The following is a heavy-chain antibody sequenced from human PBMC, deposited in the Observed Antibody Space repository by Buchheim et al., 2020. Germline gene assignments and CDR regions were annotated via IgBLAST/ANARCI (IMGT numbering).Heavy chain of an antibody. CDR1: GGSFSGYY. CDR3: ARGQRLYYYGSGSYYNPTFDY. V-gene: IGHV4-34*01. CDR2: INHSGST. Sequence: QVQLQQWGAGLLKPSETLSLTCAVYGGSFSGYYWSWIRQPPGKGLEWIGEINHSGSTNYNPSLKSRVTISVDTSKNQFSLKLSSVTAADTAVYYCARGQRLYYYGSGSYYNPTFDYWGQGT. D-gene: IGHD3-10*01. J-gene: IGHJ4*02.